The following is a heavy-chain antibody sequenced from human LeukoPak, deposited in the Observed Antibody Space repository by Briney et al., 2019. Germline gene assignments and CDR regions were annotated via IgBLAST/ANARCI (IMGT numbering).Heavy chain of an antibody. D-gene: IGHD2-15*01. CDR3: AKDRGSGGSHHSDY. CDR1: GFTFSSYG. J-gene: IGHJ4*02. CDR2: ISGSGGST. V-gene: IGHV3-23*01. Sequence: PGGSLRLSCAASGFTFSSYGMHWVRQAPGKWLEWVSAISGSGGSTYYADSVKGRFTISRDNSKNTLYLQMNSLRAEDTAVYYCAKDRGSGGSHHSDYWGQGTLVTVSS.